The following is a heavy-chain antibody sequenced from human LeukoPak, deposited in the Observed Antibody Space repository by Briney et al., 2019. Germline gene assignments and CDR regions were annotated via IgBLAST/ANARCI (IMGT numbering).Heavy chain of an antibody. Sequence: SETLSLTCTVSGGSISSYYWSWIRQPPGKGLEWIGYIYYSGSTYYNPSLKSRVTISVDTSKNQFSLKLSSVTAADTAVYYCARVVFRSSLGVDYWGQGTLVTVSS. CDR3: ARVVFRSSLGVDY. J-gene: IGHJ4*02. D-gene: IGHD6-6*01. V-gene: IGHV4-59*06. CDR1: GGSISSYY. CDR2: IYYSGST.